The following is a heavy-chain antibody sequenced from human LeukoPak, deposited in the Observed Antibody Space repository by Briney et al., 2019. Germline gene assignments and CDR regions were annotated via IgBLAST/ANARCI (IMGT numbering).Heavy chain of an antibody. Sequence: ASVKVSCKTSGYDFTSYAMQWVRQAPGQRLEWMGWINVVNGNTKLSQKFQERVIITSDTSASTTYMEMSSLRFDDTAMYYCARAPLTTYPRWGQGTLVTVSS. V-gene: IGHV1-3*01. CDR1: GYDFTSYA. CDR2: INVVNGNT. D-gene: IGHD2/OR15-2a*01. J-gene: IGHJ4*02. CDR3: ARAPLTTYPR.